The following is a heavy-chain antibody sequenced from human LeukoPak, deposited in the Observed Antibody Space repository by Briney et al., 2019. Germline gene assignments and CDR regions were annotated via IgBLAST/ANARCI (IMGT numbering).Heavy chain of an antibody. D-gene: IGHD3-22*01. V-gene: IGHV4-34*01. CDR2: INHSGST. J-gene: IGHJ4*02. CDR3: AKDRRGYYDSSGYYSFVDY. Sequence: PSETLSLTCAVYGGSFSGYYWSWIRQPPGKGLEWIGEINHSGSTNYNPSLKSRVTISVDTSKNQFSLKLSSVTAADTAVYYCAKDRRGYYDSSGYYSFVDYWGQGTLVTVSS. CDR1: GGSFSGYY.